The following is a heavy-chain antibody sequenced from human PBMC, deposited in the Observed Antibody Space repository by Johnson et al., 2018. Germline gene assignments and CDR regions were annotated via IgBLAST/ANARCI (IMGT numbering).Heavy chain of an antibody. CDR2: IKSKTDGGTT. J-gene: IGHJ3*02. CDR3: TTYPFGLIWSSDRGPFDI. V-gene: IGHV3-15*07. CDR1: GFSFTNAW. D-gene: IGHD3/OR15-3a*01. Sequence: VQLVQSGGGFVKPGGSLRLSCAASGFSFTNAWMHWVRQAPGKGLEWVGRIKSKTDGGTTDYSAAVKGRFTSSRDGSKNTPDLQMNTLNTDDTAVYYCTTYPFGLIWSSDRGPFDIWGQGTMVTVSS.